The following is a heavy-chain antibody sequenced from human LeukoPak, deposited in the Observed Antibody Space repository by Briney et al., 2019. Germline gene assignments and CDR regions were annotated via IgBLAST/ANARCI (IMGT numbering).Heavy chain of an antibody. CDR2: ISSSSSYI. CDR1: GFTFSSYS. J-gene: IGHJ6*02. D-gene: IGHD2-2*01. CDR3: AKSGAEDIVVVPAASDYYYYYGMDV. Sequence: PGGSLRLSCAASGFTFSSYSMNWVRQAPGKGLEWVSSISSSSSYIYYADSVKGRFTISRDNAKNSLYLQMNSLRAEDTALYYCAKSGAEDIVVVPAASDYYYYYGMDVWGQGTTVTVSS. V-gene: IGHV3-21*04.